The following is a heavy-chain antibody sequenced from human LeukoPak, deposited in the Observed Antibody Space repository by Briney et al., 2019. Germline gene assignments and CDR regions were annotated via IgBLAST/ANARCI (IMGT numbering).Heavy chain of an antibody. D-gene: IGHD6-19*01. J-gene: IGHJ4*02. CDR2: IWYDGSKS. CDR3: ARAKQKYSGVEY. CDR1: GFIFSSYG. Sequence: GRSLRLSCAASGFIFSSYGMHWVRQAPGKGLEWVALIWYDGSKSHHADSVKGRFTISRDNSKNTLYLQMNSLRAEDTAVYYCARAKQKYSGVEYWGQGTLVTVSS. V-gene: IGHV3-33*01.